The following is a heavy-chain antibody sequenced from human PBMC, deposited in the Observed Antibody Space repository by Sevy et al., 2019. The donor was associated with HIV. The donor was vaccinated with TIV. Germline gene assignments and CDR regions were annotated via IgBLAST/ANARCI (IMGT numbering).Heavy chain of an antibody. CDR1: GFTFSSYG. J-gene: IGHJ1*01. V-gene: IGHV3-30*03. Sequence: GGSLRLSCAASGFTFSSYGMHWVRQAPGKGLEWVAVISYDGSNKYYADSVKGRFTISRDNSKNTLYLQMNSLRAEDTAVYYCARPPISYGDYLQGFQHWGQGTLVTVSS. CDR3: ARPPISYGDYLQGFQH. D-gene: IGHD4-17*01. CDR2: ISYDGSNK.